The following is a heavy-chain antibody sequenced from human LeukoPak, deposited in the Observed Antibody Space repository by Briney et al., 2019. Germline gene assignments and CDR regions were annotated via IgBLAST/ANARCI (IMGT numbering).Heavy chain of an antibody. J-gene: IGHJ6*03. CDR1: GESFSGYY. CDR3: ARAFSRYYYYMDV. CDR2: INHRGST. V-gene: IGHV4-34*01. Sequence: PSDTLSLTCAVYGESFSGYYWSWIRQPPGKGLEWIGEINHRGSTNYNPSLKSRVTISVDTSKNTFSLKLRSVTAADTAVYYCARAFSRYYYYMDVWGKGTTVTISS.